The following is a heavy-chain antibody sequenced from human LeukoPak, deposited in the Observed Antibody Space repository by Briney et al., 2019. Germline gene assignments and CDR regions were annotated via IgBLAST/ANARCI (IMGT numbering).Heavy chain of an antibody. CDR2: ISYDGSNK. CDR1: GFTFSSYA. Sequence: GGSLRLSCAASGFTFSSYAMHWVRQAPGKGLEWVAVISYDGSNKYYADSVRGRFTISRDNSKNTLYLQMNSLRAEDTAVYYCARTRFDYWGQGTLVTVSS. V-gene: IGHV3-30-3*01. J-gene: IGHJ4*02. CDR3: ARTRFDY.